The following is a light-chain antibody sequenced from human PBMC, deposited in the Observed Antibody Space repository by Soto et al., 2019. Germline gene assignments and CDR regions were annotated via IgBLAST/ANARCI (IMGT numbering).Light chain of an antibody. V-gene: IGKV1-5*03. J-gene: IGKJ5*01. CDR1: QCISSW. Sequence: IQMTQSPSTLSASVGDRLTITCRASQCISSWLSWYQQEPVKAPKLLIDKATSVESGVPTCSSGGCCGTEFPLTISSLQDDDVVNYCYQQHNSYSRTFGQGTRLEIK. CDR3: QQHNSYSRT. CDR2: KAT.